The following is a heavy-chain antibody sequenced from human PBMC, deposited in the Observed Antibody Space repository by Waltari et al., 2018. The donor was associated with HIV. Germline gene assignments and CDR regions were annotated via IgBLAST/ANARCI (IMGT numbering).Heavy chain of an antibody. CDR3: AREGRGGSLRCAFDV. CDR1: GFGCNTHA. V-gene: IGHV3-30*16. CDR2: TSYDGTHA. Sequence: QAQLVESGGVVAQTGQSLKVSCRVSGFGCNTHALHWVRQVRGQGLQWLAATSYDGTHAVYADRLSGRLTVSRDTAKQTMFLKMEFLREDDTGVYFCAREGRGGSLRCAFDVWG. D-gene: IGHD3-16*02. J-gene: IGHJ3*01.